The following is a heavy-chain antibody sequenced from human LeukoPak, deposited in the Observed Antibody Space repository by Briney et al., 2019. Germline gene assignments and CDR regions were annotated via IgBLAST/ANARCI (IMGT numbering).Heavy chain of an antibody. J-gene: IGHJ4*02. CDR2: ISYDGSNK. Sequence: GRSLRLSCAASGFTFSSYGMHWVRQAPGKGLEWVAVISYDGSNKYYADSVKGRFTISRDNSKNTLYLQMNSLRAEDTAVYYCAKDTRYFDYWGQGTLVTVSS. CDR3: AKDTRYFDY. V-gene: IGHV3-30*18. CDR1: GFTFSSYG.